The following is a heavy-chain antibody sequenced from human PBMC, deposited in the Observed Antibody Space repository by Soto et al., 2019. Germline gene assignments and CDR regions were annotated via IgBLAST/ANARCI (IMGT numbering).Heavy chain of an antibody. J-gene: IGHJ4*02. D-gene: IGHD1-26*01. Sequence: VQLQESGPGLVKPSETLSLSCDVSGASLLSSYWSWVRQPAGKGLEWIGHIFSSGRTSYIPSLKSRVTMSIDTPNNKFSLNLKSVTAADTAVYYCAKGWDVKYFDHWGQGARVTVSS. V-gene: IGHV4-4*07. CDR2: IFSSGRT. CDR1: GASLLSSY. CDR3: AKGWDVKYFDH.